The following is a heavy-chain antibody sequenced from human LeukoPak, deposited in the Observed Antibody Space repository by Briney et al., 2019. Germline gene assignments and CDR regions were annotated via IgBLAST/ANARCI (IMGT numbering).Heavy chain of an antibody. CDR1: GFTFSSYA. J-gene: IGHJ4*02. D-gene: IGHD3-3*02. CDR2: ISGSGGST. Sequence: GSLRLSCAASGFTFSSYAMSWVRQAPGKGLEWVSAISGSGGSTYYADSVKGRFTISRDNSNNTVYLQMNSLRAEDTAVYYCARAPSNAHFDYWGQGTLVTVSS. V-gene: IGHV3-23*01. CDR3: ARAPSNAHFDY.